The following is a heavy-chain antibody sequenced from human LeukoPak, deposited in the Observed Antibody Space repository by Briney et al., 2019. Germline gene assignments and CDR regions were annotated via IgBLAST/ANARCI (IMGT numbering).Heavy chain of an antibody. CDR3: AKGGGVPAARKLDRARNTYYMDV. CDR1: GFTFSTYA. V-gene: IGHV3-30*02. Sequence: PGRSLRLSCTASGFTFSTYAMHWVRQAPGKGLEWVAFIRYDGSNKYYADSVKGRFTISRDNSKNTLYLQMNSLRAEDTAVYYCAKGGGVPAARKLDRARNTYYMDVWGKGTTVTVSS. CDR2: IRYDGSNK. J-gene: IGHJ6*03. D-gene: IGHD2-2*01.